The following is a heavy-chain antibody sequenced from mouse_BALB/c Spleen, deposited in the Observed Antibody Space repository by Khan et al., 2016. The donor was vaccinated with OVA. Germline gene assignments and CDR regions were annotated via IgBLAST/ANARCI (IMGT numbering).Heavy chain of an antibody. J-gene: IGHJ4*01. CDR3: ARRTTGYTMDS. Sequence: QVQLQQSGAELARPGASVRMSCKASGYTFTSNTMHWIKQRPGQGLEWIGYINPRSGFTNHNQNFKDKATLTADKSSSTAYMQLSSLTSEDSAVYYCARRTTGYTMDSWGQGTSVTVSS. V-gene: IGHV1-4*01. CDR1: GYTFTSNT. D-gene: IGHD2-14*01. CDR2: INPRSGFT.